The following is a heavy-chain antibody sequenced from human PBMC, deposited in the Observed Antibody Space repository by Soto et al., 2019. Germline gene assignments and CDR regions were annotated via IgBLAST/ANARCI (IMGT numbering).Heavy chain of an antibody. CDR3: ARDDECLSIAARPYENSWFDP. V-gene: IGHV4-4*07. CDR2: IYTSGST. CDR1: GGSISSYY. J-gene: IGHJ5*02. Sequence: PSETLSLTCTVSGGSISSYYWSWIRQPAGKGLEWIGRIYTSGSTNYNPSLKSRVTMSVDTSKNPFSLKLSSVPAADTAVYYCARDDECLSIAARPYENSWFDPWGQGALVTVSS. D-gene: IGHD6-6*01.